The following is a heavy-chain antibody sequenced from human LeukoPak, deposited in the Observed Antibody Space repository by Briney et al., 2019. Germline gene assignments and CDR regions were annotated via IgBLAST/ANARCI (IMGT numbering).Heavy chain of an antibody. J-gene: IGHJ1*01. V-gene: IGHV6-1*01. CDR2: TYYRAKWYK. CDR3: ARGPSYLQH. CDR1: GDSVSSNSAT. Sequence: SQTLSLTCAISGDSVSSNSATWNWIRQSRSRGLEWLARTYYRAKWYKYYAVSVKSRIPIHPDTSKNQLYLQLHSLTPEDTAVYHCARGPSYLQHWGQGTLVTVSS.